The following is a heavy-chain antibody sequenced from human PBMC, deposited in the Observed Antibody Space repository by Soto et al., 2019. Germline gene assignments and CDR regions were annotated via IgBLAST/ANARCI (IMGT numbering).Heavy chain of an antibody. J-gene: IGHJ3*01. CDR2: IYYSGST. V-gene: IGHV4-31*03. CDR1: GGSISSGGYY. CDR3: WRVGNGPLDI. Sequence: QVQLQESGPGLVKPSQTLSLTCTVSGGSISSGGYYWSWIRQHPGKGLEWIGYIYYSGSTYYNPSRTGRFIISVAASKNQCAVRLSSVTAADTAVYYGWRVGNGPLDIRGQGTTVTVS. D-gene: IGHD4-17*01.